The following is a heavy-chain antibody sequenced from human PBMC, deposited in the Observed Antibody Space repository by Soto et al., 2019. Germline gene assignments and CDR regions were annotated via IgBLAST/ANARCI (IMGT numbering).Heavy chain of an antibody. CDR1: GGSFSGYY. J-gene: IGHJ6*03. CDR3: ARGGYSSSSKRDYYYYYYMDV. D-gene: IGHD6-6*01. Sequence: QVQLQQWGAGLLKPSETLSLTCAVYGGSFSGYYWSWIRQPPGKGLEWIGESNHSGSTHYNPSLKSLVTISVDTSKNQFSLKLSCVTAADTAVYYCARGGYSSSSKRDYYYYYYMDVWGKGTTVTVSS. CDR2: SNHSGST. V-gene: IGHV4-34*01.